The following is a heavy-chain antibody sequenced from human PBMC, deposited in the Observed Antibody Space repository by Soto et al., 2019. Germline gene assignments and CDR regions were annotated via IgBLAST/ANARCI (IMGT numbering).Heavy chain of an antibody. CDR3: ALYVLLTYYDFWSGYYRFDP. CDR1: GGTFSSYA. Sequence: SVKVSCKASGGTFSSYAICWVRQAPGQGLEWMGGIIPIFGTANYAQKFQGRVTITADESTSTAYMELSSLRSEDTAVYYCALYVLLTYYDFWSGYYRFDPWGQGTLVTVSS. J-gene: IGHJ5*02. V-gene: IGHV1-69*13. CDR2: IIPIFGTA. D-gene: IGHD3-3*01.